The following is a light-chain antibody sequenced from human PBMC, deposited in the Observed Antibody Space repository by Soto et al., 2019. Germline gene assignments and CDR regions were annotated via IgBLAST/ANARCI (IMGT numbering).Light chain of an antibody. CDR3: TAWDDSLGGLVV. CDR1: SSNIGSNY. CDR2: RNN. J-gene: IGLJ2*01. V-gene: IGLV1-47*01. Sequence: QSVLTQPPSASGTPGQRVTISCSGSSSNIGSNYVYWYQQLPGTAPKLLIYRNNQRPSGFPDRFSGSKSGTSASLAISGLRSEDEADYFCTAWDDSLGGLVVFGGGTKLTVL.